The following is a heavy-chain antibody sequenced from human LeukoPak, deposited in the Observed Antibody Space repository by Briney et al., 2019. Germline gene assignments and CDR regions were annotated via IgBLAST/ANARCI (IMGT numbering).Heavy chain of an antibody. V-gene: IGHV5-51*01. CDR2: IYPGDSDT. J-gene: IGHJ4*02. CDR1: GYTFTNYW. CDR3: ARYGGAFDL. Sequence: GESLKISRQGSGYTFTNYWICWVRQMPGKGLECMGIIYPGDSDTRYSPSFQGQVTMSADKSISTAYLQWSSLKASDTAIYYSARYGGAFDLWGQGTLVTVSS. D-gene: IGHD3-3*01.